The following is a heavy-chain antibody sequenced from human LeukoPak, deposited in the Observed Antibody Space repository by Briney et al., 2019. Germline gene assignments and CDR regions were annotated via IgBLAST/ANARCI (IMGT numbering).Heavy chain of an antibody. CDR3: ANGAGSTTYYYHMDV. CDR1: GFTFDDYG. V-gene: IGHV3-9*01. CDR2: ISWNSASI. D-gene: IGHD1-26*01. Sequence: GRSLRLSCAASGFTFDDYGMHWVRRAPGKGLEWVSGISWNSASIDYADSVKGRFTSSRDNAKNSLYLQMNSLRAADTALYFCANGAGSTTYYYHMDVWGKGTTVTVSS. J-gene: IGHJ6*03.